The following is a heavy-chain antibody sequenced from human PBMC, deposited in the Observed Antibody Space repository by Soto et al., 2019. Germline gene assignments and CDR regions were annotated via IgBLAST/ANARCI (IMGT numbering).Heavy chain of an antibody. CDR2: IKQDGSAK. V-gene: IGHV3-7*01. CDR3: AAFPVAATGNVDL. J-gene: IGHJ5*02. CDR1: GFTFSSYW. D-gene: IGHD6-13*01. Sequence: GGSLRLSCEASGFTFSSYWMSWVRQAPGRGLEWVANIKQDGSAKYYVASVKGRFTISRDNAKGSLYLQMNSLSAEDTAVYYCAAFPVAATGNVDLWGQGTLVTVSS.